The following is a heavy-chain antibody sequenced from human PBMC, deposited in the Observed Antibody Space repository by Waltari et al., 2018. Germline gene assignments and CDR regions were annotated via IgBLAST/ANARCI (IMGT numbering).Heavy chain of an antibody. V-gene: IGHV3-21*06. D-gene: IGHD2-2*01. J-gene: IGHJ4*02. CDR2: ISTTSRHI. CDR3: ARGTTTYQRADRFDY. CDR1: GFTFNSYS. Sequence: EVQLVESGGGLVKPGGSLRLSCAASGFTFNSYSMDWVRQAPGKGLEWVSSISTTSRHIYYADSLRGRFTISRDNAENSVFLQMDNLRAEDTAVYYCARGTTTYQRADRFDYWGQGTLVTVSS.